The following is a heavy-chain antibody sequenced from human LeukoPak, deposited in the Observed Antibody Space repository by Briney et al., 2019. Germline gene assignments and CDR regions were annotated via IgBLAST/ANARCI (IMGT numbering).Heavy chain of an antibody. D-gene: IGHD5-18*01. CDR2: IYYSGST. J-gene: IGHJ4*02. CDR3: ARLRDTAIDY. V-gene: IGHV4-61*05. Sequence: SETLSLTCTVSGGSISSSSYYWGWIRQPPGKGLEWIGYIYYSGSTNYNPSLKSRVTISVDTSKNQFSLKLSSVTAADTAVYYSARLRDTAIDYWGQGTLVTVSS. CDR1: GGSISSSSYY.